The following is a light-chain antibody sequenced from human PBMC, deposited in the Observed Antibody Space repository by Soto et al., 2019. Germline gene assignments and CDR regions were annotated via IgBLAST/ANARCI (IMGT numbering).Light chain of an antibody. CDR2: GAY. V-gene: IGKV3-20*01. J-gene: IGKJ3*01. CDR3: QQYGSWIT. Sequence: EIVLTQSPGTLSLSPGERATLSCRASQSVSRSYLAWYQQKPGQAPRLLIYGAYSRATGIPDRFSGSGSGTDFTLNISRLEPEDFAVYYCQQYGSWITFGPGPKVDI. CDR1: QSVSRSY.